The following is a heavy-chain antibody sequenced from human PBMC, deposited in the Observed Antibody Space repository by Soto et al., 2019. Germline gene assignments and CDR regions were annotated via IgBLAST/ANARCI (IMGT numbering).Heavy chain of an antibody. CDR1: GFIFNNYA. CDR2: ISGRGGNT. D-gene: IGHD4-17*01. CDR3: AKPSHSGDYEGSFDS. V-gene: IGHV3-23*01. J-gene: IGHJ4*02. Sequence: GGTLRLSCAASGFIFNNYAINWVRQVPGKGLEWVSGISGRGGNTFYADSMKGRFTISRDTSKNTVYLQMTNLRVEDTAIYYWAKPSHSGDYEGSFDSWGQGTRVTVSS.